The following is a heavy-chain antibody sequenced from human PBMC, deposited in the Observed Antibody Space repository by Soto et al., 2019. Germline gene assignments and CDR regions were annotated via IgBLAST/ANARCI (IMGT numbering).Heavy chain of an antibody. J-gene: IGHJ3*02. Sequence: SETLSLTCTVSGGSISSSSYYWGWIRQPPGKGLEWIGSIYYSGSTYYNPSLKSRVTISVDTPKNQFSLKLSSVTAADTAVYYCTTLQQLVRAFDIWGQGTMVTVSS. D-gene: IGHD6-6*01. CDR1: GGSISSSSYY. CDR2: IYYSGST. CDR3: TTLQQLVRAFDI. V-gene: IGHV4-39*01.